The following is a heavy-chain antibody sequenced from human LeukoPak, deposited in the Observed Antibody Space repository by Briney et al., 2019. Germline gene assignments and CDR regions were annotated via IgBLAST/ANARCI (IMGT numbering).Heavy chain of an antibody. CDR1: GFTFSNAW. J-gene: IGHJ4*02. D-gene: IGHD3-22*01. CDR3: TTVDDSSGYPFDY. CDR2: IKSKTDGGTT. V-gene: IGHV3-15*01. Sequence: GGSLRLSCAASGFTFSNAWMSWVRQAPGKGLEWVGRIKSKTDGGTTDYAAPVKGRFTISRDDSKNTLHLQMNSLKTEDTAVYYCTTVDDSSGYPFDYWGQGTLVTVSS.